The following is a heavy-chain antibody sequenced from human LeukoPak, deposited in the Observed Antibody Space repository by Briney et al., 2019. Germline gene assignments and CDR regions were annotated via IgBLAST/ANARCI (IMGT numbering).Heavy chain of an antibody. J-gene: IGHJ4*02. V-gene: IGHV3-7*01. CDR3: AKDVGGKIGCLDY. D-gene: IGHD3-16*01. CDR2: IKQDGSEK. CDR1: GFTFSGYW. Sequence: GGSLRLSCAASGFTFSGYWMSWVRQAPGKGLEWVANIKQDGSEKYYVDSVKGRFTISRDNSKNTLYVQMNSLRAEDTAVYYCAKDVGGKIGCLDYWGQGTLVTVSS.